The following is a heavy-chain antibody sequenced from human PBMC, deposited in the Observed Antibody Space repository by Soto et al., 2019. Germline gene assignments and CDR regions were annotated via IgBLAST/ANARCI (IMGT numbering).Heavy chain of an antibody. Sequence: QVQLVQSGAEVKKPGASVRVSCQASGYTFIAHDLNWVRQAPGQGLEWMGWMNPKSGNAGSVQRFQDRVNMTGNTSMNTAYLELTNLRSDDTAIYYCARGRFKGDTWLDFWGQGCLVTVSS. J-gene: IGHJ4*03. D-gene: IGHD3-16*01. CDR1: GYTFIAHD. CDR2: MNPKSGNA. CDR3: ARGRFKGDTWLDF. V-gene: IGHV1-8*01.